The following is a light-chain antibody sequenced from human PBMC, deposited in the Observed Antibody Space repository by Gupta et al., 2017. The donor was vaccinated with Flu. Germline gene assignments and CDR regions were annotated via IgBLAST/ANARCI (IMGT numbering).Light chain of an antibody. CDR2: RAS. CDR3: QQYNSYSQA. V-gene: IGKV1-5*03. J-gene: IGKJ1*01. Sequence: IQMTPSPSTLSASVGDRVTITCRASQTINYWLAWYQQKPGKAPKLLVYRASVLEDGVPSRFSGSGSGTDFTLTISSLQPDDFATYYCQQYNSYSQAFGQGTKVEIK. CDR1: QTINYW.